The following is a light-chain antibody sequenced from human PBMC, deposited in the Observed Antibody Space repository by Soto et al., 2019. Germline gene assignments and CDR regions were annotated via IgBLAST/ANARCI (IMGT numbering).Light chain of an antibody. CDR2: GAS. V-gene: IGKV3D-15*01. J-gene: IGKJ2*01. CDR1: QSVTTK. CDR3: QQYNAWPPGAYT. Sequence: EIVMTQSPDTLSVSPGERGTLSCRASQSVTTKVAWYQQKPGQAPSLLVYGASTRAAGIPARFSGSGFGTEFNLTISSLQYEDFGVDYCQQYNAWPPGAYTFGQGTKLEIK.